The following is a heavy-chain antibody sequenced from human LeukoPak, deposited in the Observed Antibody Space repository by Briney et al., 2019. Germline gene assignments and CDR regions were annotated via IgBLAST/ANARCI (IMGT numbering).Heavy chain of an antibody. J-gene: IGHJ3*02. CDR2: ISYDGSNK. CDR1: GFTFSSYG. V-gene: IGHV3-30*03. Sequence: GGSLRLSCAASGFTFSSYGMHWVRQAPGKGLEWVAVISYDGSNKYYANSVKGRFTISRDNSKNTLYLQMNSLRAEDTAVYYCARDREVGATTGAFDIWGQGTMVTVSS. CDR3: ARDREVGATTGAFDI. D-gene: IGHD1-26*01.